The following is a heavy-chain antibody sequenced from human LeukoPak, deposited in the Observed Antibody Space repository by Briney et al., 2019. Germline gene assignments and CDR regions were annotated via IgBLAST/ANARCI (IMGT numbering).Heavy chain of an antibody. CDR1: GFTFSNLY. V-gene: IGHV3-48*01. CDR2: ITTSSNVI. D-gene: IGHD1-1*01. Sequence: GGSLRLSCAASGFTFSNLYMNWVRQAPGKGLEWLSYITTSSNVIYYADSVKGRFTVSRDNAKNSLYLQMNSLRAEDTAVYYCASRGTGIGKAFDIWGQGTKVTVSS. J-gene: IGHJ3*02. CDR3: ASRGTGIGKAFDI.